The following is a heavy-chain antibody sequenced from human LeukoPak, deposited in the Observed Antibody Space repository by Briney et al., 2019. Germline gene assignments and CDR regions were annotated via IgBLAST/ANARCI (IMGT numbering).Heavy chain of an antibody. D-gene: IGHD1-14*01. CDR2: IRYDGSNK. Sequence: PGGSLRLSCAASGFTFSSYGMHWVRHAPGKGLEWVAFIRYDGSNKYYADSVKGRFTISRDNSKNTLYLQMNSLRAEDTAVYYCAKDSRKNPYYYGMDVWGQGTTVTVSS. CDR3: AKDSRKNPYYYGMDV. V-gene: IGHV3-30*02. J-gene: IGHJ6*02. CDR1: GFTFSSYG.